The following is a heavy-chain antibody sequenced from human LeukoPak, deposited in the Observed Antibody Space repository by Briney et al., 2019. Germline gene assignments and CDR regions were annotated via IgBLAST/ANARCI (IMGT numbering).Heavy chain of an antibody. J-gene: IGHJ6*03. Sequence: GGSLRLSCAASGFTFSSYSMNWVRQAPGKGLEWVSYISSSSSTIYYADSVKGRFTISRDNAKNSLCLQMNSLRAEDTAVYYCARDWVMAVYYYYYMDVWGKGTTVTVSS. CDR3: ARDWVMAVYYYYYMDV. D-gene: IGHD3-16*01. CDR1: GFTFSSYS. CDR2: ISSSSSTI. V-gene: IGHV3-48*01.